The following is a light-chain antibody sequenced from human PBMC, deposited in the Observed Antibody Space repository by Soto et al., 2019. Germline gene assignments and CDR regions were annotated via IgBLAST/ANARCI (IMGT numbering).Light chain of an antibody. J-gene: IGKJ5*01. Sequence: DIVLTQTPLSSPVTLGQPASISCRSSQSLVYSDGNSYLSWLQQRPGQPLRLLIYQVSERFSGVPDRFSGSGAGTDFTLKISRVEPEGVGVYFCMRATQSRTFGQGTRLEIK. CDR3: MRATQSRT. V-gene: IGKV2-24*01. CDR2: QVS. CDR1: QSLVYSDGNSY.